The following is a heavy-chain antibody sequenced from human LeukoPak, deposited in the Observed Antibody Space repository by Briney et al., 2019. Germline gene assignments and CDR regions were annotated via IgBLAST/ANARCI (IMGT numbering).Heavy chain of an antibody. V-gene: IGHV4-39*01. CDR2: IYYSGST. CDR3: AREDYGDYLRRFDY. Sequence: PSETLSLTCTVSGGSISSYYWGWIRQPPGKGLEWIGSIYYSGSTYYNPSLKSRVTISVDTSKNQFSLKLSSVTAADTAVYYCAREDYGDYLRRFDYWGQGTLVTVSS. J-gene: IGHJ4*02. D-gene: IGHD4-17*01. CDR1: GGSISSYY.